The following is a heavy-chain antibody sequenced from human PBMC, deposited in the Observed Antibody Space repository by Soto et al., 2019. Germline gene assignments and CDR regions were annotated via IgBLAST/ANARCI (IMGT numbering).Heavy chain of an antibody. CDR1: GGSISSGGYY. Sequence: TLSLTCTVSGGSISSGGYYCSWILQHPGKGQECIVYIYYSGSTYYNPSLKSRVTISVDKSKNQFSLKLSSVTAADTAVYYSATYSRTMIEYWGQGNLVTVS. CDR3: ATYSRTMIEY. CDR2: IYYSGST. D-gene: IGHD5-18*01. J-gene: IGHJ4*02. V-gene: IGHV4-31*03.